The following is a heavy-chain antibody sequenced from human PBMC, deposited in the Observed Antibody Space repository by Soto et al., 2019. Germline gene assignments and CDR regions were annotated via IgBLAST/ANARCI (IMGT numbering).Heavy chain of an antibody. CDR3: AREGLVSSSDYYAYYYGMDV. CDR1: GFTFSNFD. J-gene: IGHJ6*02. Sequence: DVQLVESGGGLVQPGGSLRLSCAASGFTFSNFDMNWVRQAPGKGLEWVSYITSSGGTIYYADSVKGRFTISRDNAKNSLYLQMNSLRGEDTAVYYCAREGLVSSSDYYAYYYGMDVWGLGTTVTVSS. D-gene: IGHD3-22*01. V-gene: IGHV3-48*03. CDR2: ITSSGGTI.